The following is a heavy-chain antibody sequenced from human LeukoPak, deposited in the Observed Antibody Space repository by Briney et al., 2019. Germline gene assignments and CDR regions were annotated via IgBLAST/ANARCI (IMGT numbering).Heavy chain of an antibody. V-gene: IGHV3-48*03. D-gene: IGHD3-10*02. J-gene: IGHJ6*04. CDR3: AELGITMIGGV. Sequence: GGSLRLYCAACGFTFSSYEMNWVRQAPGKGLEWVSYISSSGSTIYYADSVKGRFTISRDNAKNSLYLQMNSLRAEDTAVYSCAELGITMIGGVWGKGTTVTISS. CDR1: GFTFSSYE. CDR2: ISSSGSTI.